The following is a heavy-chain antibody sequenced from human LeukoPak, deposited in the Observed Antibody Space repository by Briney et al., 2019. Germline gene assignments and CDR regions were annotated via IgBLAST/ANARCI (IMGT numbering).Heavy chain of an antibody. CDR3: ASGRTKWPPGY. J-gene: IGHJ4*02. D-gene: IGHD1-26*01. CDR1: GGSMSSYH. V-gene: IGHV4-59*01. CDR2: IYYSGST. Sequence: SETLSLTCTVSGGSMSSYHWSWIRQPPGKGLEWIGSIYYSGSTNYNPSLKSRVTISVDTSKNQFSLRLSSVTAADTAVYYCASGRTKWPPGYWGQGTLVTVSS.